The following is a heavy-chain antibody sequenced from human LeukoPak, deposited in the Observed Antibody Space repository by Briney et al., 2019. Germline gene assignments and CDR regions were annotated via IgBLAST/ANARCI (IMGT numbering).Heavy chain of an antibody. CDR1: GGSFSGYY. CDR3: ARLRAGTHDY. CDR2: INHSGST. J-gene: IGHJ4*02. V-gene: IGHV4-34*01. Sequence: PSETLSLTCAVYGGSFSGYYWSWIRRPPGKGLEWIGEINHSGSTNYNPSLKSRVTISVDTSKNQFSLKLSSVTAADTAVYYCARLRAGTHDYWGQGTLVTVSS.